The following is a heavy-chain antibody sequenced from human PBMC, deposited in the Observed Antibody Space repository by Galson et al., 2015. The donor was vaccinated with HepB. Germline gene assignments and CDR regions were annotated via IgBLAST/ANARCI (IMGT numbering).Heavy chain of an antibody. CDR2: IIPIFGTA. V-gene: IGHV1-69*13. D-gene: IGHD2-2*01. CDR1: GGTFRSYA. J-gene: IGHJ3*02. Sequence: SVKVSCKASGGTFRSYAISWVRQAPGQGLEWMGWIIPIFGTANYAQKFQGRVTITADESTSTAYMELSSLRSEDTAVYYCARDSGSSTSCCEAFDIWGQGTMVTVSS. CDR3: ARDSGSSTSCCEAFDI.